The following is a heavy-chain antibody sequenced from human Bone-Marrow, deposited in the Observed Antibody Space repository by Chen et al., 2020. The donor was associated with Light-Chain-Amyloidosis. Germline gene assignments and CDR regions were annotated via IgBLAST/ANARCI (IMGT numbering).Heavy chain of an antibody. Sequence: EVKKPGESLKISCKGSGYTFPNYWIGWVRQMPGKGLEWMGVIYPDDSDARYSPSFEGQVTISADKSITTAYLQWRSLKASDTAMNYCARRRDGYNFDYWGQGTLVTVSS. V-gene: IGHV5-51*01. D-gene: IGHD5-12*01. CDR1: GYTFPNYW. CDR2: IYPDDSDA. CDR3: ARRRDGYNFDY. J-gene: IGHJ4*02.